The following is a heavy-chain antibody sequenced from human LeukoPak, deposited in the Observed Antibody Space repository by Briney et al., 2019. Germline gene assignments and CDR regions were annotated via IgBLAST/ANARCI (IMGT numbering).Heavy chain of an antibody. Sequence: ASVKVSCKASGYTFSTYGISWVRQAPGQGLEWMGWISGYNGNTNYAQKLQGRVTMTTDRATSTAYMELRSLRADDTAVYYCARVSSTYYDILTAYYGYWGQGTLVTVSS. V-gene: IGHV1-18*01. D-gene: IGHD3-9*01. CDR2: ISGYNGNT. CDR1: GYTFSTYG. CDR3: ARVSSTYYDILTAYYGY. J-gene: IGHJ4*02.